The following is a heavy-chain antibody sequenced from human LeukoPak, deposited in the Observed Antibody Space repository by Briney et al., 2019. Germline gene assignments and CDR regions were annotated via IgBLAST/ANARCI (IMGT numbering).Heavy chain of an antibody. J-gene: IGHJ4*02. D-gene: IGHD3-22*01. Sequence: SETLSLTCAVYGGSFSGSYLSWIRQPPGKELEWIGEINHSGSTNYNPSLKSRVTISVDTSKNQFSLKLSSVTAADTAVYYCANTGSSGYYYFDCWGQGTLVTVSS. V-gene: IGHV4-34*01. CDR2: INHSGST. CDR3: ANTGSSGYYYFDC. CDR1: GGSFSGSY.